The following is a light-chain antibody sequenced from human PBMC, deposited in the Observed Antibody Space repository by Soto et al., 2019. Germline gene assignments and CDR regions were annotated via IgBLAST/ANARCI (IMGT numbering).Light chain of an antibody. V-gene: IGLV1-40*01. Sequence: QAVVTQPPSVSGAPGQRVTISCTGSGSNIGAPFDVHWYQQLPGTAPKLVIYANKNRPSGVPDRFSGSKSGTSASLAITGLQAYDEADYYWQSYDGSLSGYVFGTGTKVTVL. CDR3: QSYDGSLSGYV. CDR1: GSNIGAPFD. CDR2: ANK. J-gene: IGLJ1*01.